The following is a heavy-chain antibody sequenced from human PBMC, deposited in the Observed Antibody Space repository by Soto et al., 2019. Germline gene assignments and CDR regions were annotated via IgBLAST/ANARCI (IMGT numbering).Heavy chain of an antibody. CDR2: ISYDEIDK. V-gene: IGHV3-30*18. CDR3: AKDSGYQLPDNYFYYGLDV. D-gene: IGHD2-2*01. Sequence: PWGSLRRGCAASGFTVTSHAMHWVRQTPGKGLEWVAAISYDEIDKKYASSVRGRFTVSRDNVKNTLSLQMNSLRPEDTAVYYCAKDSGYQLPDNYFYYGLDVWGQGTTVTVSS. CDR1: GFTVTSHA. J-gene: IGHJ6*02.